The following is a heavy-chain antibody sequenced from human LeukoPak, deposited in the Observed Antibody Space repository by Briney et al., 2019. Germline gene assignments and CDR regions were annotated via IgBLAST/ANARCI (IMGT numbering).Heavy chain of an antibody. CDR2: ISGNGHA. J-gene: IGHJ4*02. CDR1: GFTLSSCA. D-gene: IGHD5-24*01. V-gene: IGHV3-23*01. Sequence: GGSLRLSCAASGFTLSSCAMNWVRQAPGKGLEWVSAISGNGHAYYADPVKGRFTISRDNSKNTLYVRMNSLRAEDTAVYYCAKSGYNRFDYWGQGTLVTVSS. CDR3: AKSGYNRFDY.